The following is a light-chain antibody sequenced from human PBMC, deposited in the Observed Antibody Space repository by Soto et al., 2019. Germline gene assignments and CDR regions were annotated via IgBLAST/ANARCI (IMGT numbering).Light chain of an antibody. CDR2: QVS. CDR3: SSYTSSSTWV. V-gene: IGLV2-18*02. Sequence: QSVLTQPPSVSGSPGQSGTISCTGTSSDVGSYNRVSWYQQPPGTAPKLMIYQVSNRPSGVPDRFSGSKSGNTASLTISGLQAEDEAYYYCSSYTSSSTWVFGGGPQLTVL. CDR1: SSDVGSYNR. J-gene: IGLJ3*02.